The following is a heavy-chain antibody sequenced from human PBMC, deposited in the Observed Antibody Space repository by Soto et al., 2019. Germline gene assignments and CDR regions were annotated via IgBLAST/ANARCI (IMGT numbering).Heavy chain of an antibody. CDR1: GGSISSGGYS. J-gene: IGHJ6*02. Sequence: PLETQSLTSPVSGGSISSGGYSRSWIRQPPGKGLEWIGYIYHSGSTYYNPSLKSRVTISVDRSKNQFSLKLSSVTAADTAVYYCARAIYDFWSGYPDYYGMDVWGQGTTVTVSS. D-gene: IGHD3-3*01. CDR3: ARAIYDFWSGYPDYYGMDV. V-gene: IGHV4-30-2*01. CDR2: IYHSGST.